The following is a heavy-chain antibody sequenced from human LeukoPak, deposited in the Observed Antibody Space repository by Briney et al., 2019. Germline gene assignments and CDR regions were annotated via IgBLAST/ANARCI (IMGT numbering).Heavy chain of an antibody. CDR3: ARDARGSSYMDV. CDR2: IYYSGST. D-gene: IGHD3-10*01. Sequence: SETLSLTCTVSGGSVSSSSYYWSWIRQPPGKGLEWIGYIYYSGSTNYNPSLKSRVTISVDTSKNRFSLKVSSVTAADTAVYYCARDARGSSYMDVWGQGTTVTVSS. V-gene: IGHV4-61*01. J-gene: IGHJ6*02. CDR1: GGSVSSSSYY.